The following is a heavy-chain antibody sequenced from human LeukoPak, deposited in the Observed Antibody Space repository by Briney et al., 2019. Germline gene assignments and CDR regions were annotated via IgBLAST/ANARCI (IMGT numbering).Heavy chain of an antibody. J-gene: IGHJ5*02. CDR3: AKVTTYYDILTGPGNWFDP. V-gene: IGHV3-30*02. CDR2: IRYDGSNK. D-gene: IGHD3-9*01. Sequence: PGGSLRLSCAASGFTFSSYGMHWVRQAPGKGLEWVAFIRYDGSNKYYADSVKGRFTISRDNSKNTLYLQMNSLRAEDTAVYYCAKVTTYYDILTGPGNWFDPWGQGTLVTVSS. CDR1: GFTFSSYG.